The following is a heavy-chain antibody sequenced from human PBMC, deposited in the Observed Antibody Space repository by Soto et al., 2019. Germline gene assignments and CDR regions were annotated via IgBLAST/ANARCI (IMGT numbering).Heavy chain of an antibody. CDR1: GGSFSGYY. CDR2: INHSGST. D-gene: IGHD6-19*01. V-gene: IGHV4-34*01. J-gene: IGHJ4*02. CDR3: ARGGWVRQSFDY. Sequence: QVQLQQWGAGLLKPSETLSLTCAVYGGSFSGYYWSWIRQPPGKGLEWIGEINHSGSTNYNPSLKSRVTISVDTSKHQSALKLGSVTAADTAVYYCARGGWVRQSFDYWGQGTLVTVSS.